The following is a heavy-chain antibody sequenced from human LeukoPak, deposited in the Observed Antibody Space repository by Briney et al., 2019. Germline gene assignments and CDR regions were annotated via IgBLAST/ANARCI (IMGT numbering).Heavy chain of an antibody. V-gene: IGHV3-23*01. D-gene: IGHD5-18*01. CDR3: AKNRATGMAFYDY. CDR2: ISGDGVYI. Sequence: GGSLRLSCAASGFTLSNYAMTWLRQAPGKGLEWISAISGDGVYIYYADSVKGRFTSSRDNSKSTLYLQMSNLRAEDTALYYCAKNRATGMAFYDYWGQGTQVTVSS. J-gene: IGHJ4*02. CDR1: GFTLSNYA.